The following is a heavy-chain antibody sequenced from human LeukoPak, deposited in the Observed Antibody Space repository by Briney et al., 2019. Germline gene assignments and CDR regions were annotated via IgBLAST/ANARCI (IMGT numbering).Heavy chain of an antibody. CDR2: IKQDGSEK. CDR3: ARVLRRGQDMDV. D-gene: IGHD3-10*01. CDR1: GFSFSIYW. V-gene: IGHV3-7*01. J-gene: IGHJ6*03. Sequence: GGSLRLSCAASGFSFSIYWMSWVRQAPGKGLEWVANIKQDGSEKHYVDSVKGRFTISRDNAKNSLYLQMNSLRAEDTAVYYCARVLRRGQDMDVWGKGTTVTV.